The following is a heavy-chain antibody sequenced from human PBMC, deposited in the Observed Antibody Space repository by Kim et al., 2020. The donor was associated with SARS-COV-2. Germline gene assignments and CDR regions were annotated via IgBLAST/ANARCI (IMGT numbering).Heavy chain of an antibody. V-gene: IGHV3-48*03. CDR1: GFTFSSYE. Sequence: GGSLRLSCAASGFTFSSYEMNWVRQAPGKGLEWVSYISSSGSTIYYADSVKGRFTISRDNAKNSLYLQMNSLRAEDTAVYYCARDGKEYYDSSGYYADAFDIWGQGTMVTVSS. CDR2: ISSSGSTI. CDR3: ARDGKEYYDSSGYYADAFDI. J-gene: IGHJ3*02. D-gene: IGHD3-22*01.